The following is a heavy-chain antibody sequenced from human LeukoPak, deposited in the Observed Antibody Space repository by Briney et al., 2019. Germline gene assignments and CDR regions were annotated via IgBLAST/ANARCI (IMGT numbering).Heavy chain of an antibody. CDR2: IGISSGNT. CDR3: ARDHNYAFDN. Sequence: GGSLRLSCTASGFPFSDYSMNWVRQAPGKGLEWISYIGISSGNTKYADSVKGRFTIPADNARNSLYLQMNSLRVEDTAVYYCARDHNYAFDNWGQGTLVSVSS. J-gene: IGHJ4*02. D-gene: IGHD1-1*01. V-gene: IGHV3-48*04. CDR1: GFPFSDYS.